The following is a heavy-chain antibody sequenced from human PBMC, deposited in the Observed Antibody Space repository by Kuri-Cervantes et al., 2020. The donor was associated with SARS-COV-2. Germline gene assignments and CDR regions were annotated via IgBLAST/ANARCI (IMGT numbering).Heavy chain of an antibody. CDR2: ISYDGSNK. CDR1: GFTFSSYA. CDR3: ARDRFWSGYYYYYYYMDV. V-gene: IGHV3-30-3*01. Sequence: GGSLRLSCAASGFTFSSYAMHWVRQAPGKGLEWVAVISYDGSNKYYADSVKGRFTISRDNSKNTLYLQMNSLRAEDTAVYYCARDRFWSGYYYYYYYMDVWGKGTTVTVSS. D-gene: IGHD3-3*01. J-gene: IGHJ6*03.